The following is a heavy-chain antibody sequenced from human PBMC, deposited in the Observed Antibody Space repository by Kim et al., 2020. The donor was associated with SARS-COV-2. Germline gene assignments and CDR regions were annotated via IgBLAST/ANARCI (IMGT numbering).Heavy chain of an antibody. CDR1: GFSFSASW. Sequence: GGSLRLSCAASGFSFSASWMAWVRQAPGKGLEWVSTIKSDGSEKYYMDSVRGRFTISSDKIKKSLYLQMDGLRAEDTAIFYCARQSWTGSDRFDYWGQGTLVTVSS. D-gene: IGHD3-10*01. CDR3: ARQSWTGSDRFDY. CDR2: IKSDGSEK. V-gene: IGHV3-7*03. J-gene: IGHJ4*02.